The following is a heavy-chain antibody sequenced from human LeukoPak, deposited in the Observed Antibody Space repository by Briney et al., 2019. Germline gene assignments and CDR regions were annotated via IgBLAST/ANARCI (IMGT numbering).Heavy chain of an antibody. J-gene: IGHJ4*02. CDR3: ARLPTRLLWFLQLLRGVYFDY. CDR1: GYSFSSYW. V-gene: IGHV5-51*01. CDR2: IYPGDYDA. D-gene: IGHD3-10*01. Sequence: WESLKISCKGSGYSFSSYWIGWVRQMPGKGLEWMGIIYPGDYDARYSPSFQGQVTMSVDTSISTAYLQWSSLNASDTAMYYCARLPTRLLWFLQLLRGVYFDYWGQGTLVTVSS.